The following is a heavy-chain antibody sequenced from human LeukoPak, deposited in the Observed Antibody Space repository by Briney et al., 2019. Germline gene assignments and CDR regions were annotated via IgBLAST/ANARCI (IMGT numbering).Heavy chain of an antibody. D-gene: IGHD5-12*01. Sequence: GGSLRLSCAASGFTFSSYSMNWVRQAPGKGLEWVSYISSSSSTIYYADSVKGRFTISRDDAKNSLYLQMNSLRAEDTALYYCARDDYGSGYDKFDYWGQGILVTVSS. J-gene: IGHJ4*02. CDR3: ARDDYGSGYDKFDY. CDR2: ISSSSSTI. V-gene: IGHV3-48*04. CDR1: GFTFSSYS.